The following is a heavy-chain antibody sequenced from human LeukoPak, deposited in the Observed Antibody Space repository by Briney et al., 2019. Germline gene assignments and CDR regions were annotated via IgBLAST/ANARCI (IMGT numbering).Heavy chain of an antibody. Sequence: VGPLRLSCAASGFSFRSHWMSWVRQAPGKGLEWVANINQDGSEKYYVDSVKGRFTISRDNAENSLYLQMNTLRAEDTAVYYCARDGVADGIYLDCWGQGNLVTVSS. CDR3: ARDGVADGIYLDC. J-gene: IGHJ4*02. CDR1: GFSFRSHW. CDR2: INQDGSEK. V-gene: IGHV3-7*01. D-gene: IGHD1-26*01.